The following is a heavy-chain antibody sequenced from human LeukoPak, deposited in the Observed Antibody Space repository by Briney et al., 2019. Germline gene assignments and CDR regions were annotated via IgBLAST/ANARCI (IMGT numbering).Heavy chain of an antibody. D-gene: IGHD1-26*01. CDR3: VKDSPPRYSGSPPAY. Sequence: GGSLRLSCAASGFTFSNYWMHWVRQAPGEALMWVSRIKSDGSSTTYADSVKGRFTISRDNAKNSLYLQMNSLRADDTAVYYCVKDSPPRYSGSPPAYWGQGTLVTVSS. J-gene: IGHJ4*02. V-gene: IGHV3-74*01. CDR2: IKSDGSST. CDR1: GFTFSNYW.